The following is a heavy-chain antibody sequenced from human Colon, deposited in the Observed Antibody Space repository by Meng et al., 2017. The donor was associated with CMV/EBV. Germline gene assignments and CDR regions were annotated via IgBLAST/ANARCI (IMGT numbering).Heavy chain of an antibody. CDR1: GFTFSIYE. Sequence: GESLKISCAASGFTFSIYEMNWVRQAPGKGLEWVSVIYSGGSAYYTDSVKGRFTISRDNAKNTVYLQMNSLRAEDTAVYYCARIHYDSWSGYYRDYWGQGALVTVSS. V-gene: IGHV3-53*01. D-gene: IGHD3-3*01. CDR2: IYSGGSA. CDR3: ARIHYDSWSGYYRDY. J-gene: IGHJ4*02.